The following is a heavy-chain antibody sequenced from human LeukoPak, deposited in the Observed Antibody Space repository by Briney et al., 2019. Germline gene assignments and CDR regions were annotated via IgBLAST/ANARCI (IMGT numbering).Heavy chain of an antibody. CDR2: IKGDGIST. Sequence: GGSLRLSCAASGFDFSSNWMHWVRHAPGQGLVWVSRIKGDGISTNYADSVKGRFTISRDIAKNTLYLQMNSLRAEDTGVYYCAKDHYWSIDYWGRGTLVTVTS. D-gene: IGHD3-3*01. CDR3: AKDHYWSIDY. CDR1: GFDFSSNW. V-gene: IGHV3-74*01. J-gene: IGHJ4*02.